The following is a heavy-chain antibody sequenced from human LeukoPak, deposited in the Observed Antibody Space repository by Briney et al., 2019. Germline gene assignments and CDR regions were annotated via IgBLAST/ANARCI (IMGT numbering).Heavy chain of an antibody. CDR2: IYVSGST. Sequence: PSETLSLTCSISGVSMSSYYWNWIRKTAGKGLEWIGRIYVSGSTSYNPSLKSRVTMSIDTSKNQFSLNLNSVTAADTAVYYCAREIDFPGGLRIDFWGQGILVTVSS. J-gene: IGHJ4*02. V-gene: IGHV4-4*07. D-gene: IGHD3/OR15-3a*01. CDR1: GVSMSSYY. CDR3: AREIDFPGGLRIDF.